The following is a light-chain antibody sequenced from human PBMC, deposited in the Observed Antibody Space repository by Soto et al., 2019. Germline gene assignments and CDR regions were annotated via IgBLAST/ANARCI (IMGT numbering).Light chain of an antibody. CDR3: SSYSTTNPREV. Sequence: QSVLTQPASVSGSPGQSITISGTGTSSGVGGYHFAALDQHHPGTPPKLIIDEVIQRPSAVSNRFSGSKSAITASLTIAGLQVDDDADYFCSSYSTTNPREVFGTGTKLTVL. V-gene: IGLV2-14*01. CDR1: SSGVGGYHF. CDR2: EVI. J-gene: IGLJ1*01.